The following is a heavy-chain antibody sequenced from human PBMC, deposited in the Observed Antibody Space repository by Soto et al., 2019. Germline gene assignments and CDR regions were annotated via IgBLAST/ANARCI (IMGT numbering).Heavy chain of an antibody. CDR3: ARRYCSSASCPRNYYGMDV. J-gene: IGHJ6*02. Sequence: LKISCQGSGYNFASYWISWVRQMPGKGLEWMGRIDPIDSYTNYSSSFQGHVTISADKSISTAYLQWSSLKASDTAMYYCARRYCSSASCPRNYYGMDVWGQGTTVTVSS. CDR1: GYNFASYW. V-gene: IGHV5-10-1*01. CDR2: IDPIDSYT. D-gene: IGHD2-2*01.